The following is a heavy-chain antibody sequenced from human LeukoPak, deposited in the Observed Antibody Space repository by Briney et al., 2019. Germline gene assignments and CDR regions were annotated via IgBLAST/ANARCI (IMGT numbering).Heavy chain of an antibody. V-gene: IGHV1-3*01. D-gene: IGHD3-10*01. CDR1: GYTYINYV. J-gene: IGHJ4*02. CDR2: INAGDGST. CDR3: ARESYYDSSSYYNEEGAFDY. Sequence: ASVKVSCKASGYTYINYVVHWVRQAPGESLEWMGWINAGDGSTKYSQKFHDRVTISRNISASTAYMELSSLRSEDTSVYYCARESYYDSSSYYNEEGAFDYWGQGTLVTVSS.